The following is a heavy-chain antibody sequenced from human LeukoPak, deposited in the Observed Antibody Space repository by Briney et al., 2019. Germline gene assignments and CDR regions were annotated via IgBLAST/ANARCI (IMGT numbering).Heavy chain of an antibody. CDR3: ARVTVVANLYYMDV. CDR1: GGSISSGDYY. J-gene: IGHJ6*03. V-gene: IGHV4-30-4*08. Sequence: NPSQTLSLTCTVSGGSISSGDYYRSWIRQPPGKGLEWIGYIYYSGSTYYNPSLKSRVTISVDTSKNQFSLKLSSVTAADTAVYYCARVTVVANLYYMDVWGKGTTVTVSS. CDR2: IYYSGST. D-gene: IGHD5-12*01.